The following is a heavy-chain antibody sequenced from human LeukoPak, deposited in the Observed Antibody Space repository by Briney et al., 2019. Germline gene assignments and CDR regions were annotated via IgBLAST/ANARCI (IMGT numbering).Heavy chain of an antibody. CDR2: ISSSGSTI. D-gene: IGHD3-10*01. Sequence: GGSLRLSCAASGFTFSSYNMSWIRQAPGKGLEWVSYISSSGSTIYYADSVKGRFTISRDNAKNSLYLQMNSLRAEDTAVYYCARDGGAVRGVIVGNYWGQGTLVTVSS. J-gene: IGHJ4*02. CDR3: ARDGGAVRGVIVGNY. CDR1: GFTFSSYN. V-gene: IGHV3-11*01.